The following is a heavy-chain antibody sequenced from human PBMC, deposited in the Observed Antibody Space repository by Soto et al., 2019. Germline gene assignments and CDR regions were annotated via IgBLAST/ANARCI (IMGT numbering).Heavy chain of an antibody. Sequence: GGSLRLSCAASGCTFSSYSMNWVRQAPGKGLEWVSYISSSSSTIYYADSVKGRFTISRDNAKNSLYLQMNSLRAEDTAVYYCARDSGYSYGPLDYWGQGTLVTVSS. J-gene: IGHJ4*02. CDR2: ISSSSSTI. V-gene: IGHV3-48*01. CDR1: GCTFSSYS. CDR3: ARDSGYSYGPLDY. D-gene: IGHD5-18*01.